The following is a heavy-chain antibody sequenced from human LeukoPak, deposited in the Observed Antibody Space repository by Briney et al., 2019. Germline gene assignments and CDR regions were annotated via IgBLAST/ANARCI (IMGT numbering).Heavy chain of an antibody. CDR1: GGTFSSYA. CDR2: IIPILGIA. CDR3: ARGRGYYYSSGYYYESWFDP. D-gene: IGHD3-22*01. Sequence: ASVKVSCKASGGTFSSYAISWVRQAPGQGLEWMGRIIPILGIANYAQKFQGRVTITADKSTSTAYMELSSLRSEDTAVYYCARGRGYYYSSGYYYESWFDPWGQGTLVTVSS. J-gene: IGHJ5*02. V-gene: IGHV1-69*04.